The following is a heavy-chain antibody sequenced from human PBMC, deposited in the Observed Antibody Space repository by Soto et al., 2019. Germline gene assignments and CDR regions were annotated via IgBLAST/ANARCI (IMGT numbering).Heavy chain of an antibody. CDR2: INHSGST. D-gene: IGHD6-13*01. CDR3: ARGWGSSSWSLNWFDP. V-gene: IGHV4-34*01. J-gene: IGHJ5*02. Sequence: SETLSLTCAVYGGSFSGYYWSWIRQPPGKGLEGIGEINHSGSTNYNPSLKSRVTISVDTSKNQFSLKLSSVTAADTAVYYCARGWGSSSWSLNWFDPWGQGTLVTVSS. CDR1: GGSFSGYY.